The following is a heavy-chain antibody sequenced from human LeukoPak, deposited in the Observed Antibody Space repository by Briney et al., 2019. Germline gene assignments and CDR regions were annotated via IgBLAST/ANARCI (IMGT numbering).Heavy chain of an antibody. CDR3: ARDGQSHFDY. CDR2: INHSGNT. J-gene: IGHJ4*02. V-gene: IGHV4-34*01. CDR1: GGSFSDYY. Sequence: SETLSLTCAVYGGSFSDYYWTWIRQPPGKGLEWIGEINHSGNTNYNPSLQSRVTISVDKSKNQFSLELSSVTAADTAVYYCARDGQSHFDYWGQGTLVTVSS. D-gene: IGHD3/OR15-3a*01.